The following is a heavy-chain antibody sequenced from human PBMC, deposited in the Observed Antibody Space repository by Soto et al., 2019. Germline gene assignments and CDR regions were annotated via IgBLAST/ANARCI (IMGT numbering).Heavy chain of an antibody. CDR1: DFSLTNTE. CDR3: LRKMSDP. V-gene: IGHV3-15*07. CDR2: SRSKVHGGTT. Sequence: EVQLVESGGGSVKPGGSLRLTCAAFDFSLTNTEVEWVRQAPGKGLEQVVRSRSKVHGGTTEFAAPMKVRFTISRHDSENTVDLQMISLNTDATGVYYCLRKMSDPWGQGTLVTVSP. J-gene: IGHJ5*02.